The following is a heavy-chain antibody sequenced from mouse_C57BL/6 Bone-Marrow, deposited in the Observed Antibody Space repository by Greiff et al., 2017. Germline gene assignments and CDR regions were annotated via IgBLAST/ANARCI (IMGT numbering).Heavy chain of an antibody. CDR3: ARSRHLLWYLQGY. D-gene: IGHD2-1*01. V-gene: IGHV1-26*01. CDR2: INPNNGGT. J-gene: IGHJ2*01. Sequence: EVQLQQSGPELVKPGASVKISCKASGYTFTDYYMNWVKQSHGKSLEWIGDINPNNGGTSYNQKFKGKATLTVDKSSSTAYMELRSLTSEDSAVYYCARSRHLLWYLQGYWGQGTTLTVSS. CDR1: GYTFTDYY.